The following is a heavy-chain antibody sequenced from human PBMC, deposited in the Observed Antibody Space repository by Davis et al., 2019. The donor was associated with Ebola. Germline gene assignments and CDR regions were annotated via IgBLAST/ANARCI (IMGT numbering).Heavy chain of an antibody. CDR2: IYHSGST. CDR3: ARGVTDILTGFVDV. Sequence: SETLSLTCTVSGGSISSSLYYWSWICQPPGKGLEWIGEIYHSGSTNYNPSLKSRVTISVDKSKNQFSRKLSSVTAADTAVYYCARGVTDILTGFVDVWGKGTTVTVSS. J-gene: IGHJ6*04. CDR1: GGSISSSLYY. V-gene: IGHV4-39*07. D-gene: IGHD3-9*01.